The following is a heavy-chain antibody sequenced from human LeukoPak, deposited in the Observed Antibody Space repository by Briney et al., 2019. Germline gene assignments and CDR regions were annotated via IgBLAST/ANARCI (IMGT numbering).Heavy chain of an antibody. D-gene: IGHD1-1*01. CDR1: GYTFTSYD. Sequence: ASVKVSCKASGYTFTSYDINWVRQATGQGLEWMGWMNPNSGNTGYAQKFQGRVTMTRNTSISTAYMELSSLRSEDTAVYYCAREDGTGMTNWFDPWGQGTLVTVSS. V-gene: IGHV1-8*01. CDR3: AREDGTGMTNWFDP. J-gene: IGHJ5*02. CDR2: MNPNSGNT.